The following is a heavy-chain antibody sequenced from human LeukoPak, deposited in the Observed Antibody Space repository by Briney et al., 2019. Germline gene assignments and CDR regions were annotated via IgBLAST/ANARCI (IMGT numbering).Heavy chain of an antibody. CDR3: ARGGRQQQLVLSFVDY. J-gene: IGHJ4*02. CDR1: GGSFSGYY. Sequence: SETLSLTCAVYGGSFSGYYWNWIRQPPGKGLEWIGEINHSGSTNYNPSLKSRVTISVDTSKNQFSLKLSSVTAADTAVYYCARGGRQQQLVLSFVDYWGQGTLVTVSS. V-gene: IGHV4-34*01. D-gene: IGHD6-13*01. CDR2: INHSGST.